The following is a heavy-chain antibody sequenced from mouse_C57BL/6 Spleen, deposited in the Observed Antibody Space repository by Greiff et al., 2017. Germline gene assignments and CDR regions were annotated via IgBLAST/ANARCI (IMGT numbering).Heavy chain of an antibody. CDR2: IDPANGNT. V-gene: IGHV14-3*01. J-gene: IGHJ4*01. CDR1: GFNIKNTY. D-gene: IGHD3-1*01. Sequence: VQLKESVAELVRPGASVKLSCTASGFNIKNTYMHWVKQRPEQGLEWIGRIDPANGNTTYAPKIQGKATITADTSSNTSYLQLSSLTSEDTAISYCARSQGDAMDYWGQGTSVTVSS. CDR3: ARSQGDAMDY.